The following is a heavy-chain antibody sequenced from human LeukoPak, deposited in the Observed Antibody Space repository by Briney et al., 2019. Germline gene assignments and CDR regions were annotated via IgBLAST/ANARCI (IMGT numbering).Heavy chain of an antibody. CDR2: ISSSSGYI. D-gene: IGHD3-10*01. V-gene: IGHV3-21*01. Sequence: PGGSLRLSCAASGFTFSSYSMNWVRQAPGKGLEWVSSISSSSGYIYYADSVKGRFTISRDNAKNSLYLQMNSLRAEDTAVYYCARDYYGSGSYFTAFDIWGQGTMVTVSS. CDR3: ARDYYGSGSYFTAFDI. J-gene: IGHJ3*02. CDR1: GFTFSSYS.